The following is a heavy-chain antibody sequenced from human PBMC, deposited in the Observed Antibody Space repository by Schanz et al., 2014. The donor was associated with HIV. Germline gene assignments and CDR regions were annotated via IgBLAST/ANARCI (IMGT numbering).Heavy chain of an antibody. CDR2: IWYDATNE. Sequence: QEQVVESGGGVVQPGRSLRLACAASGFTFSSYAMHWVRQAPGTGLEWVAVIWYDATNEYYADSVKGRFTISRDNSKNTLYLQMNSLRVEDTAVYYCAREIDSSSWSFAGYCYGMDVWGRGTTVTVSS. CDR3: AREIDSSSWSFAGYCYGMDV. CDR1: GFTFSSYA. V-gene: IGHV3-33*01. D-gene: IGHD6-13*01. J-gene: IGHJ6*02.